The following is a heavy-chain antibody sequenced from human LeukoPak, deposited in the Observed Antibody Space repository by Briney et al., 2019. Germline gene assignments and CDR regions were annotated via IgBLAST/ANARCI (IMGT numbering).Heavy chain of an antibody. J-gene: IGHJ4*02. Sequence: GGSLRLSCAASGFTFDDYAMHWVRQAPGKGLEWVSIISGDGGSTYYADSVKGRFTISRDNSKNSLYLQMNSLRTEDTALYYCAKAHPSRSSLRVLDYWGQGTLVTVSS. CDR1: GFTFDDYA. CDR2: ISGDGGST. V-gene: IGHV3-43*02. CDR3: AKAHPSRSSLRVLDY. D-gene: IGHD2-15*01.